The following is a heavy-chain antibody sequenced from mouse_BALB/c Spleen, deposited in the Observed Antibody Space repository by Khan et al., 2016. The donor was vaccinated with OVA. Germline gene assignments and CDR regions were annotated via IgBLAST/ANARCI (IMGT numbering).Heavy chain of an antibody. CDR2: INPYNGGT. J-gene: IGHJ2*01. V-gene: IGHV1S136*01. CDR1: GYIFTNYV. CDR3: ARGNWQSYYFDY. Sequence: VQLQQSGPELVKPGASVKMSCKASGYIFTNYVLHWVKQKPGQGLEWIGYINPYNGGTKYNEKFKGKATLASDKSSITAYMELSSLNSEDSAVYFCARGNWQSYYFDYWGQGTTLTLAS. D-gene: IGHD4-1*01.